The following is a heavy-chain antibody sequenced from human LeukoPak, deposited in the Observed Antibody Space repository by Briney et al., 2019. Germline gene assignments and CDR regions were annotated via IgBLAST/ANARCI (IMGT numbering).Heavy chain of an antibody. CDR2: ISSNGGST. CDR1: GFTFSNYA. J-gene: IGHJ4*02. Sequence: GGSLRLSCAASGFTFSNYAMHWVRQAPGKGLEYVSAISSNGGSTYYANSVKGRFTISRDNSKNTLYLQMGSLRAEDMAVYYCARGKASYPQFPSDYWGQGTLVTVSS. D-gene: IGHD2-21*01. V-gene: IGHV3-64*01. CDR3: ARGKASYPQFPSDY.